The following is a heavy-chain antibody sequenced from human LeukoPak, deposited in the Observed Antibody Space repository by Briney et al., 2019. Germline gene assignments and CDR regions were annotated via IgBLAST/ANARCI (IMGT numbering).Heavy chain of an antibody. CDR3: ASSTYYYDSTGYYDWGGPL. J-gene: IGHJ4*02. V-gene: IGHV1-69*05. CDR2: IIPLFGTA. Sequence: GASVKVSCKASGGTFSNYAINWVRQAPGQGLEWMGGIIPLFGTANYAQKFQGRVTITTDESTSTAYMELSSLRSEDTAVYYCASSTYYYDSTGYYDWGGPLWGQGTLVTVSS. D-gene: IGHD3-22*01. CDR1: GGTFSNYA.